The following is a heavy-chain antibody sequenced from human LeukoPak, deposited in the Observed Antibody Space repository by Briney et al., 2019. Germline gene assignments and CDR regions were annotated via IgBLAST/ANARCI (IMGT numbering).Heavy chain of an antibody. J-gene: IGHJ6*02. CDR2: INPNSGGT. CDR3: ARGGTVTLCYYYGMDV. V-gene: IGHV1-2*02. CDR1: GYTFTGYY. D-gene: IGHD4-17*01. Sequence: EASVKVSCKASGYTFTGYYMHWVRQAPGQGLEWMGWINPNSGGTNYAQKFQGRVTMTRDTSISTAYMELSRLRSDDTAVYYCARGGTVTLCYYYGMDVWGQGTTVTVSS.